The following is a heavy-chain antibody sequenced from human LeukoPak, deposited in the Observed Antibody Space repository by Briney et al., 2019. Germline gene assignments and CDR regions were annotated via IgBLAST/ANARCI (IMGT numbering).Heavy chain of an antibody. CDR3: ARDLTWNTADY. D-gene: IGHD1/OR15-1a*01. CDR1: GFTFTSHW. CDR2: INIDGTTT. Sequence: PGGSLRLSCVASGFTFTSHWMHWFRQAPGKGLVWVSRINIDGTTTGYADSVRGRFTTSRDNAKSTLYLQMNGLRAEDTAVYYCARDLTWNTADYWGQGTLVTVSS. V-gene: IGHV3-74*01. J-gene: IGHJ4*02.